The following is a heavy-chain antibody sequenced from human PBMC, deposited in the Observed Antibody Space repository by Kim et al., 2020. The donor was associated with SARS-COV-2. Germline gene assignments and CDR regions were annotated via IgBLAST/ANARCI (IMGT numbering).Heavy chain of an antibody. Sequence: YYVDSVEGRFTVSRDNAKKALYLQLGSLRAEDTAVYYCARDRNYYGSGDFWGQGTLVTVSS. CDR3: ARDRNYYGSGDF. D-gene: IGHD3-10*01. V-gene: IGHV3-7*04. J-gene: IGHJ4*02.